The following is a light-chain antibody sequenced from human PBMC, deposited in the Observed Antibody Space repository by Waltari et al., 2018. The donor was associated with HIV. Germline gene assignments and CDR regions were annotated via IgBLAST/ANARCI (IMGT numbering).Light chain of an antibody. J-gene: IGKJ3*01. CDR1: QGIGIF. Sequence: DVQMTQSPSSLSAFVGDRVTITCRASQGIGIFLAWFQQKPGKVPKLLISGASTLQSGVPSRISGSGSGTDFALTISSLQPEDVASYYCQKYNSAPFTFGPGTKVDLK. V-gene: IGKV1-27*01. CDR2: GAS. CDR3: QKYNSAPFT.